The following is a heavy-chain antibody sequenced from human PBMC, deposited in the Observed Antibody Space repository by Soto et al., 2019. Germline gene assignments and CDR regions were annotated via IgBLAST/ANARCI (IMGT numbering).Heavy chain of an antibody. D-gene: IGHD3-22*01. Sequence: QVQLVQSGAEVKKPGSSVKVSCKASGGTFSSYAISWVRQAPGQGLEWMGGIIPIFGTANYAQKFQGRVTITADESTSTAYMEQSSLRSEDTAVYYCGRGGLAYYDSSGNEAFDIWGQGTMVTVSS. J-gene: IGHJ3*02. CDR2: IIPIFGTA. CDR1: GGTFSSYA. V-gene: IGHV1-69*01. CDR3: GRGGLAYYDSSGNEAFDI.